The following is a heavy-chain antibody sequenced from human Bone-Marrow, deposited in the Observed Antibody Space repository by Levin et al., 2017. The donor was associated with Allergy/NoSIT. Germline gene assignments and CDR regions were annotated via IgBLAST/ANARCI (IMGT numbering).Heavy chain of an antibody. D-gene: IGHD2-2*01. J-gene: IGHJ4*02. CDR3: ARIKMGFCSSTTPYYLDY. V-gene: IGHV2-70*11. Sequence: SGPTLVKPTQTLTLTCSFSGFSLNSGGMCVTWIRPPPGEALEWLARIDWDDNKYYSTSLKTRLTISKDTSKNQVVLTMTNMDPVDTATVYCARIKMGFCSSTTPYYLDYWGQGTLVTVSS. CDR2: IDWDDNK. CDR1: GFSLNSGGMC.